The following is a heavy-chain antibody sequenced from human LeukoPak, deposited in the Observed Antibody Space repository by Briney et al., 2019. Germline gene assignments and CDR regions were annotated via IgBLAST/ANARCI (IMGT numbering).Heavy chain of an antibody. D-gene: IGHD3-10*01. Sequence: SETLSLTCTVSGGSISSYSWSWIRQPPGKGLEWIGDIFYTGSTNYNPSLKRRLIISADTSKNQFSLNLSSVTAADAAVYYCATYYYASGSSDWGQGTLVTVSS. CDR3: ATYYYASGSSD. CDR2: IFYTGST. CDR1: GGSISSYS. J-gene: IGHJ4*02. V-gene: IGHV4-59*08.